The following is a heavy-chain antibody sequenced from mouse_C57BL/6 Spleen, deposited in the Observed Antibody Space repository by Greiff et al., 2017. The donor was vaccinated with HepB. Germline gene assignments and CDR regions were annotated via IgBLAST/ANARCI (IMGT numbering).Heavy chain of an antibody. CDR2: IDPSDSYT. CDR1: GYTFTSYW. Sequence: QVQLQQPGAELVMPGASVKLSCKASGYTFTSYWMHWVKQRPGQGLEWIGEIDPSDSYTNYNQKFKGKSTLTVDKSSSTAYMLLSSLTSEDSAVYYCAGLAVWAMDYWGQGTSVTVSS. J-gene: IGHJ4*01. V-gene: IGHV1-69*01. D-gene: IGHD3-3*01. CDR3: AGLAVWAMDY.